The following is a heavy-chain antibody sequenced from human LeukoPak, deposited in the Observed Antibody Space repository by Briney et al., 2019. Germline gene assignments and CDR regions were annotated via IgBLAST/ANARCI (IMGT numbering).Heavy chain of an antibody. Sequence: GGSLRLSCAASGFTFSSYAMHWVRQAPGKGLEWVAVISYDGSNKYYADSVKGRFTISRDNAKNSLYLQMNSLRAEDTAVYYCARDSPPDYWGQGTLVTVSS. CDR3: ARDSPPDY. V-gene: IGHV3-30*04. J-gene: IGHJ4*02. CDR2: ISYDGSNK. CDR1: GFTFSSYA.